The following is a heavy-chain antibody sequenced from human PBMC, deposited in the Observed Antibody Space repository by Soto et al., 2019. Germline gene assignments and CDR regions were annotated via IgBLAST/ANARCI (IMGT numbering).Heavy chain of an antibody. D-gene: IGHD6-13*01. Sequence: PSETLSLTCTVSGGSISSYYWSWIRQPPGKGLEWIGYIYYSGSTNYNPSLKSRVTISVDTSKNQFSLKLSSVTAADTAVYYCARDTKQQLVLAFDIWGQGTMVTV. CDR2: IYYSGST. V-gene: IGHV4-59*01. J-gene: IGHJ3*02. CDR3: ARDTKQQLVLAFDI. CDR1: GGSISSYY.